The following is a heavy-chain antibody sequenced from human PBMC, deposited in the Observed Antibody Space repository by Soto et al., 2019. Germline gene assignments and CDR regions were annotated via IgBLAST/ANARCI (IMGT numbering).Heavy chain of an antibody. CDR3: ARTSLTIFGASNDYYGMGA. V-gene: IGHV4-30-4*08. CDR1: GGSVSSGSYS. Sequence: PSGTLSLTCTVSGGSVSSGSYSWSWIRQPPGKGLEWIGNIYYSGSTYYNPSLKSRVTISIDTSKNQFSLNLASVSAEDTAVYYCARTSLTIFGASNDYYGMGAWGLDTTVPISS. J-gene: IGHJ6*02. D-gene: IGHD3-3*01. CDR2: IYYSGST.